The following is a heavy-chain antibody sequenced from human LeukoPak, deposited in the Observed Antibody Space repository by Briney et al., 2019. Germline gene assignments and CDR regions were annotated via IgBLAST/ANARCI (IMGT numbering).Heavy chain of an antibody. Sequence: SETLSLTCAVYGGSFSGYYWSCIRQHPGKGLEWIGYIYYSGSTYYNPSLKSRVTISVDTSKNQFSLKLSSVTAADTAVYYCARDSSSTPVGYYYYGMDVWGQGTTVTVSS. D-gene: IGHD6-13*01. CDR3: ARDSSSTPVGYYYYGMDV. J-gene: IGHJ6*02. CDR2: IYYSGST. CDR1: GGSFSGYY. V-gene: IGHV4-31*11.